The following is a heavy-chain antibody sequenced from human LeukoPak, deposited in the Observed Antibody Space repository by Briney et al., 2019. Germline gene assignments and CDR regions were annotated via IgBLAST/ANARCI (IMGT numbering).Heavy chain of an antibody. Sequence: SETLFLTCTVSGGSLGLYYWAWIRQPPGKGLEWIGYIFHTGSTNYNPSLKGRLTISVDTSRNQFSLRLSSVTAADTAVYYCARHQHAGREHYYGMDVWGQGTTVSVSS. CDR2: IFHTGST. CDR3: ARHQHAGREHYYGMDV. J-gene: IGHJ6*02. D-gene: IGHD1-26*01. CDR1: GGSLGLYY. V-gene: IGHV4-59*08.